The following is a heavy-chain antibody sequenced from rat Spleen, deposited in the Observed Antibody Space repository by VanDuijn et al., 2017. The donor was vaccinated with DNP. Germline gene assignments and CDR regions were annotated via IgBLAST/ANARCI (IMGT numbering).Heavy chain of an antibody. V-gene: IGHV5-7*01. CDR3: ARWSMAFAY. Sequence: EVQLVESGGGLVQPGRSLKLSCAASGFTFSNYYMAWVRQTPKKGLEWVANISSDGSSTYYRDSVKGRFTISRDNANGTLYLQMDNLRSEDTATYYCARWSMAFAYWGQGTLVTVSS. CDR2: ISSDGSST. J-gene: IGHJ3*01. CDR1: GFTFSNYY. D-gene: IGHD4-2*01.